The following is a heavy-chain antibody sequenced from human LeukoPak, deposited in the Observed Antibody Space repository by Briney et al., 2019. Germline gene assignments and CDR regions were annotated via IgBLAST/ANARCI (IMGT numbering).Heavy chain of an antibody. V-gene: IGHV3-23*01. CDR2: INGSGGST. D-gene: IGHD6-13*01. CDR1: GFTFSSYS. CDR3: AKDTQQLGELGYFDY. J-gene: IGHJ4*02. Sequence: GGSLRLSCAASGFTFSSYSMNWVRQAPGKGLEWVSAINGSGGSTYYADSVKGRFTISRDNSKNTLYLQMNSLRAEDTAVYYCAKDTQQLGELGYFDYWGQGTLVTVSS.